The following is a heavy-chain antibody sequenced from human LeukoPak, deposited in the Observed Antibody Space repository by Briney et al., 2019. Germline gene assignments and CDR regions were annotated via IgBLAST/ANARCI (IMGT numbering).Heavy chain of an antibody. Sequence: SETLSLTCTVSGGSISSYYWSWIRQPPGKGLEWIGYIYYSGSTNYNPSLKSRVTISVDTSKSQFSLKLSSVTAADTAVYYCARGGSYALYYFDYWGQGTLVTVSS. J-gene: IGHJ4*02. CDR1: GGSISSYY. CDR3: ARGGSYALYYFDY. CDR2: IYYSGST. V-gene: IGHV4-59*01. D-gene: IGHD1-26*01.